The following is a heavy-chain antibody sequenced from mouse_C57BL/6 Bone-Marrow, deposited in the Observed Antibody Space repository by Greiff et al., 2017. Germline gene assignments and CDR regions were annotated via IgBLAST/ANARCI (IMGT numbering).Heavy chain of an antibody. CDR3: ARGWMDY. CDR1: GYTFTSYW. D-gene: IGHD2-3*01. CDR2: IYPGSGST. Sequence: QVQLQQPGAELVTPGALVKMSCNASGYTFTSYWITWVKQRPGQGLEWSGDIYPGSGSTNYNEKFKSKVTLTVDTYSSTAYMQLSSLTSEDSAVYYCARGWMDYWGQGTSVTVSS. V-gene: IGHV1-55*01. J-gene: IGHJ4*01.